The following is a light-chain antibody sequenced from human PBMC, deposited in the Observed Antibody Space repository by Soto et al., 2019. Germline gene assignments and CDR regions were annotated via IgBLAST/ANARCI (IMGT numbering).Light chain of an antibody. V-gene: IGLV2-14*01. CDR2: EVS. J-gene: IGLJ3*02. CDR3: TSYTSRSTLV. Sequence: QSALTQPASVSGSPGQSITISCTGTSSDVGGYNYVSWYQQHPGKAPKLMIFEVSNRPSGVSHRFSGSKSGNTASLTISGLQTEDEADYYCTSYTSRSTLVFGGRTKVTVL. CDR1: SSDVGGYNY.